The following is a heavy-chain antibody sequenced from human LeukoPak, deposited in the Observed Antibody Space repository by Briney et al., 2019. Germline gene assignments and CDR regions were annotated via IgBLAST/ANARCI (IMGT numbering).Heavy chain of an antibody. CDR1: GFTFSDYY. D-gene: IGHD3-16*02. Sequence: PGGSLRLSCAASGFTFSDYYMSCIRQAPGKGLEWVSYISSSGSTIYYADSVKGRFTISRDNAKNSLYLQMNSLRAEDTAVYYCARVNYDYIWGSYRLLDYWGQGTLVTVSS. CDR3: ARVNYDYIWGSYRLLDY. V-gene: IGHV3-11*01. J-gene: IGHJ4*02. CDR2: ISSSGSTI.